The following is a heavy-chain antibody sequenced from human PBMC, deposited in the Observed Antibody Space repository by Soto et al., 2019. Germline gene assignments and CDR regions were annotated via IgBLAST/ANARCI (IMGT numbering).Heavy chain of an antibody. CDR3: AKDYGSSRYFFDY. CDR1: GFTFINYA. CDR2: ISGNGANT. Sequence: GGSLRLSCAASGFTFINYAMIWVRQAPGEGLEWVSTISGNGANTHYADSVKGRFSISRDNSKNTLYIQMNSLRAEDTAVYYCAKDYGSSRYFFDYWGQGALVTVSS. D-gene: IGHD6-19*01. V-gene: IGHV3-23*01. J-gene: IGHJ4*02.